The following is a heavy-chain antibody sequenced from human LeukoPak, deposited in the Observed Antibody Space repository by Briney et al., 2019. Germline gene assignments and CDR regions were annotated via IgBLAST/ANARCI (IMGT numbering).Heavy chain of an antibody. CDR3: ARLGYSYGYFDY. Sequence: PSETLSLTCAVSGYSISSGYDWGWIRQPPGKGLEWIGSIYHSGSTYYNPSLKSRVTISVDTSKNQFSLKLSSVTAADTAVYYCARLGYSYGYFDYWGQGTLVTVSS. CDR1: GYSISSGYD. V-gene: IGHV4-38-2*01. J-gene: IGHJ4*02. CDR2: IYHSGST. D-gene: IGHD5-18*01.